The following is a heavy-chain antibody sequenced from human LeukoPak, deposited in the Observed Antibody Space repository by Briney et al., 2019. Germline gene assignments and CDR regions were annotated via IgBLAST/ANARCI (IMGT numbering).Heavy chain of an antibody. CDR1: GGTFSSYA. Sequence: GASVKVSCKASGGTFSSYAISWVRQAPGQGLEWMGIINPSGGSTSYAQKLQGRLTMTTDTSTSTAYMELRSLRSDDTAVYYCARDDYGDSKGRFDPWGQGTLVTVSS. J-gene: IGHJ5*02. D-gene: IGHD4-17*01. CDR2: INPSGGST. CDR3: ARDDYGDSKGRFDP. V-gene: IGHV1-46*01.